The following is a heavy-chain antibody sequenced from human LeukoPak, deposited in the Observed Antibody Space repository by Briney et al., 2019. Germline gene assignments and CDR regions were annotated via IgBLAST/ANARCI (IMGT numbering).Heavy chain of an antibody. CDR2: IYYSGST. V-gene: IGHV4-59*01. D-gene: IGHD3-9*01. CDR1: GCSISSYY. J-gene: IGHJ4*02. CDR3: ARGGGDILTGYFAIDY. Sequence: SETLSLTCTVSGCSISSYYWSWIRQPPGKGLEWIGYIYYSGSTNYNPSPKSRVTISVDTSKNQFSLKLSSVTAADTAVYYCARGGGDILTGYFAIDYRGQGTLVTVSS.